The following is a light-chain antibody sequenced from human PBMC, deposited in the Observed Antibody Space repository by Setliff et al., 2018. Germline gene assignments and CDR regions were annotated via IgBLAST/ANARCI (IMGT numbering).Light chain of an antibody. Sequence: QSVLTQPASVSGSPGQSITISCTGTSSDVGGYDYVSWYQQHPGKVPKLMVYDVSNRPSGVSDRFSGSKSGDTAFLTISGLQAEDEADYYCSSYSSSSTPVVFGGGTKVTVL. V-gene: IGLV2-14*01. CDR3: SSYSSSSTPVV. J-gene: IGLJ2*01. CDR1: SSDVGGYDY. CDR2: DVS.